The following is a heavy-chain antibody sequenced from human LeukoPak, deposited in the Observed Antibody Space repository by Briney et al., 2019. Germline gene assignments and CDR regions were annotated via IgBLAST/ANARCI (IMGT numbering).Heavy chain of an antibody. Sequence: GGSLRLSCAASGFTFSTYGMTWVRQAPGKGLEWVSGIGGSGGTTYYADSVKGRFTISRDNSKNTLYLQMNSLRAEDTAMYYCARSGAEHRYGFDPWGQGTLVTVSS. V-gene: IGHV3-23*01. CDR1: GFTFSTYG. CDR3: ARSGAEHRYGFDP. J-gene: IGHJ5*02. D-gene: IGHD2-21*01. CDR2: IGGSGGTT.